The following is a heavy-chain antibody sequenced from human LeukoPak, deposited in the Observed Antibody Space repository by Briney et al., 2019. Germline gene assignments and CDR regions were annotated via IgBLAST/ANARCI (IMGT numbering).Heavy chain of an antibody. V-gene: IGHV4-39*01. CDR3: PSGSYSSGWDDAFDI. Sequence: SETLSLTCTVSGGSISSSSYYWGWIRQPPGKGLEWIGSIYYSGSTYYNPSLKSRVTISVDTSKNQFSLKLSSVTAADTAVYYCPSGSYSSGWDDAFDIWGQGTMVTVSS. D-gene: IGHD6-19*01. CDR2: IYYSGST. CDR1: GGSISSSSYY. J-gene: IGHJ3*02.